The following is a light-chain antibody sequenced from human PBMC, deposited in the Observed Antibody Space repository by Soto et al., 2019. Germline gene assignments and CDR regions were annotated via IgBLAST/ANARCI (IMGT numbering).Light chain of an antibody. CDR1: SSDVGGYNY. V-gene: IGLV2-14*01. J-gene: IGLJ1*01. CDR3: SSYTSSSTHYV. Sequence: QSALTQPASVSGSPGQSITISCTGTSSDVGGYNYVSWYQQHLGKAPKLMIYDVSNRPSGVSNRFSGSKSGNTASLTISGLQAEDEADYYCSSYTSSSTHYVFGTGTKVTVL. CDR2: DVS.